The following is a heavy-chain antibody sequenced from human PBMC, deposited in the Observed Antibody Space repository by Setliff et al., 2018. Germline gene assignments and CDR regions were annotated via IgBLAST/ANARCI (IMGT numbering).Heavy chain of an antibody. V-gene: IGHV1-3*04. CDR1: GYTFSANA. D-gene: IGHD3-16*01. Sequence: SFPASGYTFSANAIHWVRQAPGQRLEWMGFIYTDNGNTKYSKNFQDRVAITRDKSASTASMALSSLRSEDTAVYYCARQGGNYYFQYWGQGTLVTVSS. CDR2: IYTDNGNT. J-gene: IGHJ4*02. CDR3: ARQGGNYYFQY.